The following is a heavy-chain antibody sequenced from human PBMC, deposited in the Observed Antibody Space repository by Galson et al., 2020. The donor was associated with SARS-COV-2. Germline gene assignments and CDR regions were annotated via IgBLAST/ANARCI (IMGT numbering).Heavy chain of an antibody. Sequence: GESMKISCAASGISFGPHTMYWVRQAPGKGLEWVSSISSSTKYIYYADSLKGRFTISRDNAKNSLYLQMNSLGAEDTAVYYCARGGAGGTPGQYYMGVWGKGTTVTVSS. CDR1: GISFGPHT. V-gene: IGHV3-21*01. CDR2: ISSSTKYI. J-gene: IGHJ6*03. D-gene: IGHD1-1*01. CDR3: ARGGAGGTPGQYYMGV.